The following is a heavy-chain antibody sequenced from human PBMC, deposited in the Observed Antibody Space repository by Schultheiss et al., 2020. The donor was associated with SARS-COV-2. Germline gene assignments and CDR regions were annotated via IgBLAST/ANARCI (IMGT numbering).Heavy chain of an antibody. V-gene: IGHV1-2*02. CDR3: ARIDYGDYVR. D-gene: IGHD4-17*01. CDR1: GYTFSTYG. J-gene: IGHJ4*02. Sequence: ASVKVSCKTSGYTFSTYGISWVRQAPGQGLEWMGRINPSGGTNYAQKFQGRVTMTRDTSISTAYMELSRLRSDDTAVYYCARIDYGDYVRWGQGTLVTVSS. CDR2: INPSGGT.